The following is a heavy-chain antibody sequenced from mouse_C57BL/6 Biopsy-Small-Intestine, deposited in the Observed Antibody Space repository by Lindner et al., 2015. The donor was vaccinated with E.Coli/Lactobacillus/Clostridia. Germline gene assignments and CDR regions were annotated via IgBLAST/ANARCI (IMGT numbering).Heavy chain of an antibody. V-gene: IGHV1-80*01. CDR3: ARGGYGSSYSYFDV. D-gene: IGHD1-1*01. Sequence: VQLQESGAELVKPGASVKISCKVSGYAFSSYWMNWVKQRPGKGLEWIGQIYPGDGDANYNENFKGKATLTADKSSSTAYMQLSSLTSEDSAVYFCARGGYGSSYSYFDVWGTGTTVTVSS. CDR2: IYPGDGDA. J-gene: IGHJ1*03. CDR1: GYAFSSYW.